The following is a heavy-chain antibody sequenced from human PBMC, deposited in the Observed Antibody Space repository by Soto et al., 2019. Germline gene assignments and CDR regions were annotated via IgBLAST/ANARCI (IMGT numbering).Heavy chain of an antibody. Sequence: PWRSLRAFCPASGITFIRYSMNWVRQAPGKGVGWVSSISSISSYIYYADSVKGRFTISRDNAKNSLYLQMNSLRAEDTAVYYCARDAAARPNDYYYYYGMDVWGQGTTVTVSS. D-gene: IGHD6-6*01. CDR3: ARDAAARPNDYYYYYGMDV. V-gene: IGHV3-21*01. CDR2: ISSISSYI. CDR1: GITFIRYS. J-gene: IGHJ6*02.